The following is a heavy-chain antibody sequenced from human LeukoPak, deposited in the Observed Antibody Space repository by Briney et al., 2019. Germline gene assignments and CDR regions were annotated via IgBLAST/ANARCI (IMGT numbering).Heavy chain of an antibody. D-gene: IGHD5-24*01. CDR2: IYTSGST. CDR3: ARDYSPTVEMATSEVDWFDP. V-gene: IGHV4-61*02. J-gene: IGHJ5*02. Sequence: PSQTLSLTCTVSGGSISSGSYYWSWIRQPAGKGLEWVGRIYTSGSTNYNPSLKSRVTISVDTSRNQFSLKLSSVTAADTAVYYCARDYSPTVEMATSEVDWFDPWGQGTLVTVSS. CDR1: GGSISSGSYY.